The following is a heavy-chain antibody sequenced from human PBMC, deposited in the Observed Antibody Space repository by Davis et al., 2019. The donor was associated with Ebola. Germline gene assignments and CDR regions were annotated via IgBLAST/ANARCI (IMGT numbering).Heavy chain of an antibody. D-gene: IGHD3-16*01. J-gene: IGHJ4*02. CDR3: VRELYDYVWLAYFHY. CDR1: AITFSSYA. CDR2: ISGSGGNT. Sequence: GESLKISCADSAITFSSYAMTWVRQAPGKGLEWVSAISGSGGNTYYAESVRGRFTISRDNSKSTLHLQMNSLRAEDTAIYYCVRELYDYVWLAYFHYWGQGTLVTVSS. V-gene: IGHV3-23*01.